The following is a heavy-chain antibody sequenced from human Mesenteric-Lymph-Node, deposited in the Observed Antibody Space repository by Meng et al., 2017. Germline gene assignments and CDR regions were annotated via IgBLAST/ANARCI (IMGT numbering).Heavy chain of an antibody. CDR1: GGTFSSYA. CDR3: VRGRELLDLDH. CDR2: VNPYSGNT. Sequence: QGLLVQSGAEGKQPGSSAKVACKASGGTFSSYAISWVQQASGQGLEWMGWVNPYSGNTVYAQKFQGRVTMTRDTSLSTAYMELTSLRSGDTAVYYCVRGRELLDLDHWGQGTLVTVSS. J-gene: IGHJ4*02. V-gene: IGHV1-8*02. D-gene: IGHD1-26*01.